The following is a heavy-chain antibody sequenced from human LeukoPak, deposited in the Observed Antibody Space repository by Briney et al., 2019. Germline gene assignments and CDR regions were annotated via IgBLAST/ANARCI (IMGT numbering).Heavy chain of an antibody. Sequence: GGSLRLSCAASGLIFSNYGMHWVRQAPGKGLEWVGVISHEGSNKYYADSVKGRFTISRDNSKNMVYLQMNSLRAEDTAVYYCASTEAVVVPAAMIDYWGQGTLVTVSS. J-gene: IGHJ4*02. CDR2: ISHEGSNK. CDR1: GLIFSNYG. D-gene: IGHD2-2*01. CDR3: ASTEAVVVPAAMIDY. V-gene: IGHV3-30*03.